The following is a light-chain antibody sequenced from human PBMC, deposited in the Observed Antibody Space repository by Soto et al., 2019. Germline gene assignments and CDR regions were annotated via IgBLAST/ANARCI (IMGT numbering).Light chain of an antibody. Sequence: QSVLAQPPSASGSPGQSVTISCTGTNRDVGTHNYVSWYQQYPGKAPKLLIYDVVKRPSGIPHRFSGSKSGNTASLTVSGLQADDEADYYCFSYAGGSTFVFGNGTKVT. V-gene: IGLV2-8*01. CDR3: FSYAGGSTFV. J-gene: IGLJ1*01. CDR2: DVV. CDR1: NRDVGTHNY.